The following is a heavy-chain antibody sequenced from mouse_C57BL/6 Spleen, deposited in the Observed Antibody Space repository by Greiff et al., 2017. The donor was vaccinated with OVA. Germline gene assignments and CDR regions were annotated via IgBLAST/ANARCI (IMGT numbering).Heavy chain of an antibody. CDR1: GFNIKDYY. CDR2: IDPEDGET. J-gene: IGHJ2*01. V-gene: IGHV14-2*01. D-gene: IGHD3-2*02. Sequence: EVKLVESGAELVKPGASVKLSCTASGFNIKDYYMHWVKQRTEQGLEWIGRIDPEDGETKYAPKFQGKATITADTSSNTAYLQLSSLTSEDTAVYYCAREEGLRLPFDYWGQGTTLTVSS. CDR3: AREEGLRLPFDY.